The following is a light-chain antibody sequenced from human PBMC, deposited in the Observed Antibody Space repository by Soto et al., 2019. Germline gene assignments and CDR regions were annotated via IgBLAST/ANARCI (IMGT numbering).Light chain of an antibody. Sequence: EIVLTQSPGTLSLSPGERATLSCRASQSVSSSYLAWYQQKPGQAPRLLIYGASSRATGIPDRFSASGSGTDFTLTISVLEPEDFAVYYCQQYGSSLITFGQGTRLEMK. CDR3: QQYGSSLIT. CDR2: GAS. J-gene: IGKJ5*01. V-gene: IGKV3-20*01. CDR1: QSVSSSY.